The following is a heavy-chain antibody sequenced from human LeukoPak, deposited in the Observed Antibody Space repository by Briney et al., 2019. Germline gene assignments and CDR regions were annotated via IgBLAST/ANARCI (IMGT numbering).Heavy chain of an antibody. CDR3: ATGGDGYNSGYFDY. V-gene: IGHV1-24*01. J-gene: IGHJ4*02. CDR1: GYTLTELS. Sequence: ASVKVSCKVSGYTLTELSMHWVRQAPGKGLEWMGGFDPEDGETIYAQKSQGRVTMTEDTSTDTAYMELSSLRSEDTAVYYCATGGDGYNSGYFDYWGQGTLVTVSS. D-gene: IGHD5-24*01. CDR2: FDPEDGET.